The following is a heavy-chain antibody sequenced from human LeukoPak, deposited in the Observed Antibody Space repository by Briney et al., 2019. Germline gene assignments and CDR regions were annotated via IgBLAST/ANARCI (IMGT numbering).Heavy chain of an antibody. J-gene: IGHJ4*02. CDR2: IIPIFGTA. V-gene: IGHV1-69*13. Sequence: SVKVSCKASGGTFSSYAISWVRQAPGQGLEWMGGIIPIFGTANYAQKFQGRVTITADESTSTAYMELSSLRSEDTAVYYCAREGLMGATFDYWGQGTLVTVSS. CDR1: GGTFSSYA. D-gene: IGHD1-26*01. CDR3: AREGLMGATFDY.